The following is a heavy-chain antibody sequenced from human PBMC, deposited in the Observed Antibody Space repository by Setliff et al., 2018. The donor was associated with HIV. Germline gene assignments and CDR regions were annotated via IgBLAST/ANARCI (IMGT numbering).Heavy chain of an antibody. D-gene: IGHD1-26*01. CDR3: ARAGYLLHYFDS. J-gene: IGHJ4*02. V-gene: IGHV1-3*01. CDR1: GYSFSNCA. CDR2: INGGNAIT. Sequence: GASVKVSCKASGYSFSNCAIHWVRQAPGQGLEWMGWINGGNAITKFSQKFQGRVTFTRDTSASTAYMELSSPRSEDTAVYYCARAGYLLHYFDSWGQGTLVTVSS.